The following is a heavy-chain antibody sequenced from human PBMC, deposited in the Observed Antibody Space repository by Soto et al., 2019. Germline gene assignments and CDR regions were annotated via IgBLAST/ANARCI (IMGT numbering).Heavy chain of an antibody. J-gene: IGHJ6*02. CDR3: ARDRDQSPLHGQSYYGMDV. CDR1: GGSISSYY. V-gene: IGHV4-59*01. CDR2: IYYSGST. Sequence: QVQLQESGPGLVKPSETLSLTCTVSGGSISSYYWSWIRQPPGKGLEWIGYIYYSGSTNYNPSLKSRVTISVDTSKNQFSLKLSSVTAADTAVYYCARDRDQSPLHGQSYYGMDVWGQGTTVTVSS.